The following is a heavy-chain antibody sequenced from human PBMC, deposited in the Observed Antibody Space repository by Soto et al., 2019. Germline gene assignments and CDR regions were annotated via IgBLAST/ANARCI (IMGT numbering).Heavy chain of an antibody. CDR2: VSHDGSKK. CDR1: GFTFNTYG. Sequence: GGSLRLSCAASGFTFNTYGMHWVRQAPGKGLEWVAIVSHDGSKKYYADSVKGRFTISRDNSKNTLYLQMNSLRAEDTAMYYCAREQYYDILTGYYQIPPDYWGQGTLVTVSS. CDR3: AREQYYDILTGYYQIPPDY. D-gene: IGHD3-9*01. J-gene: IGHJ4*02. V-gene: IGHV3-30*03.